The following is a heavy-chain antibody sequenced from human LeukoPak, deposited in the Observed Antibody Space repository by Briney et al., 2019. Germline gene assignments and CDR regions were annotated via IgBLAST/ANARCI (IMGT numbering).Heavy chain of an antibody. D-gene: IGHD1-26*01. V-gene: IGHV4-39*07. Sequence: SETLSLTCTVSGGSISSSSYFWGWIRQPPGKGLEWIGSIYYTGSTYYNPSLKSRVTISVDTSKNQFSLRLSSVTAADTAVYYCARTTGSFYFYYYMDVWGRGTTVTVSS. CDR1: GGSISSSSYF. CDR3: ARTTGSFYFYYYMDV. CDR2: IYYTGST. J-gene: IGHJ6*03.